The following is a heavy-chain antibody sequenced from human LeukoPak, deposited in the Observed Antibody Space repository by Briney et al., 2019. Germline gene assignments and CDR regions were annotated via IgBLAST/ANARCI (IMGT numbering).Heavy chain of an antibody. Sequence: GGSLRLSCAASGFTFSSYDMHWVRQATGKGLEWVSAMGTAGDTYYPGSVKGRFTISRENAKNSLYLQMNSLRAGDTAVYYCARGKGYYFDYWGQGTLVTVSS. V-gene: IGHV3-13*01. J-gene: IGHJ4*02. CDR2: MGTAGDT. CDR1: GFTFSSYD. CDR3: ARGKGYYFDY.